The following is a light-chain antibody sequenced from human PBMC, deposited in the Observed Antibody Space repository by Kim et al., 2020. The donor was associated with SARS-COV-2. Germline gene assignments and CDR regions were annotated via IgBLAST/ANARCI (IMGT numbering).Light chain of an antibody. CDR2: EVS. J-gene: IGKJ2*01. Sequence: SLSPGERATLSGRASQSVSDSLAWYQQKPGQAPRLLIYEVSHRATGIPARFSGSGSGTDFTLSINSLEPEDFAVYYCQQRSNWPTFGQGTKLEI. CDR1: QSVSDS. V-gene: IGKV3-11*01. CDR3: QQRSNWPT.